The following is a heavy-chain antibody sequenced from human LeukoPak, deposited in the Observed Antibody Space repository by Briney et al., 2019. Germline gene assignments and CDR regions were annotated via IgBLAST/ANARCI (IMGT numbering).Heavy chain of an antibody. V-gene: IGHV1-3*01. Sequence: GASVKVSCKASGYTFTSYSISWVRQAPGQRLEWMGWINAGNGNTKYSQKFQGRVTITRDTSASTAYMELSSLRSEDTAVYYCARDSRYDYASFDYWGQGTLVTVSS. CDR2: INAGNGNT. D-gene: IGHD5-12*01. CDR3: ARDSRYDYASFDY. CDR1: GYTFTSYS. J-gene: IGHJ4*02.